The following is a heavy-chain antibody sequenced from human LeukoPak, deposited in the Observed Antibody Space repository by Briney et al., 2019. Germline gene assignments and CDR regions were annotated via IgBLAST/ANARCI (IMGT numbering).Heavy chain of an antibody. CDR3: ARDPRVAATRVDY. D-gene: IGHD1-26*01. J-gene: IGHJ4*02. CDR1: GYTFTSYG. Sequence: SVKVSCKTSGYTFTSYGISWVRQAPGQGLEWMGWISAYNGDTNFAQKVQDRVTMTTDTSTSTAYMELRSLRSDDTAVYFCARDPRVAATRVDYWGQGTLVTVSS. V-gene: IGHV1-18*01. CDR2: ISAYNGDT.